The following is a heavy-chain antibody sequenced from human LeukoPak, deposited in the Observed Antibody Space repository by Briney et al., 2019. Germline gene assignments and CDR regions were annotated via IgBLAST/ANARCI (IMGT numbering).Heavy chain of an antibody. D-gene: IGHD4-17*01. Sequence: SGSSSTMYYADSVKGRFTISRDNSKNTLYLQMNSLRAEDTAVYYCAKVPDYGDYGDDSDYWGQGTLVTVSS. CDR2: SGSSSTM. CDR3: AKVPDYGDYGDDSDY. V-gene: IGHV3-48*01. J-gene: IGHJ4*02.